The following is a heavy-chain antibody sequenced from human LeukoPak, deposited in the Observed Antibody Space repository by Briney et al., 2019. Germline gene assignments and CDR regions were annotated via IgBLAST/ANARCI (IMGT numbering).Heavy chain of an antibody. CDR2: INHRGSS. CDR3: ARELWFANAPGSWLDP. CDR1: GGSFSGYY. J-gene: IGHJ5*02. Sequence: SETLSLTCAVYGGSFSGYYWTWIRQSPGKGLEWIGEINHRGSSNYNPSLKSRVTISVDTSKNQFSLRLNSVTAADTAVYYCARELWFANAPGSWLDPWGQGTLVTVSS. V-gene: IGHV4-34*01. D-gene: IGHD3-10*01.